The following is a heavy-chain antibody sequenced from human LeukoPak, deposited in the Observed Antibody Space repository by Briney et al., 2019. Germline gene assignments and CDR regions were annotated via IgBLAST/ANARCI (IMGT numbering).Heavy chain of an antibody. Sequence: ASVKVSCKASGYTFTGYYMHWVRQAPGQGLEWMGWINPNSGGTNYAQKFQGRVTMTRDTSISTAYMELSRLRSDDTAVYYCARTIFGVVLVDYWGQGTLVIVSS. CDR3: ARTIFGVVLVDY. CDR1: GYTFTGYY. V-gene: IGHV1-2*02. J-gene: IGHJ4*02. D-gene: IGHD3-3*01. CDR2: INPNSGGT.